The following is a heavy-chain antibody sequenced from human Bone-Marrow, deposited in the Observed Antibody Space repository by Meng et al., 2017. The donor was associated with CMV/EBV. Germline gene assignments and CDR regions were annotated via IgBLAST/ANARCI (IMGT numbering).Heavy chain of an antibody. V-gene: IGHV3-23*01. Sequence: GESLKISCAASGFTFSSYAMSWVRQAPGKGLEWVSAISGSGGSTYYADSVKGRFTISRDNSKNTLYLQMNSLRAEDTAVYYCAKDHYYDSRPYYYYYGMDVWGQGTTVTFYS. CDR2: ISGSGGST. J-gene: IGHJ6*02. CDR1: GFTFSSYA. D-gene: IGHD3-22*01. CDR3: AKDHYYDSRPYYYYYGMDV.